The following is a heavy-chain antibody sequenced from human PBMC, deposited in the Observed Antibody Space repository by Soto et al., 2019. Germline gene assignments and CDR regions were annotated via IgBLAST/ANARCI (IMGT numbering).Heavy chain of an antibody. CDR1: GAALSSGGYF. J-gene: IGHJ5*02. CDR3: TREPSDDNYFDH. Sequence: TSETLSLTCTVSGAALSSGGYFYTWVRQPPGKGLEWLGYIYYSGGTNYNPSLKSRVTISLDKSKSKFSLRLISVTAADTAVYYCTREPSDDNYFDHWGQGTLLTVSS. V-gene: IGHV4-61*08. CDR2: IYYSGGT.